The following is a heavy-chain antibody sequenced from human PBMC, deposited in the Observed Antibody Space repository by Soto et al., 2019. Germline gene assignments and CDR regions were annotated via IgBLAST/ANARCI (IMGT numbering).Heavy chain of an antibody. CDR3: AKGCDKHGDQIGAYFDN. J-gene: IGHJ4*02. CDR1: GFPFSGYA. V-gene: IGHV3-23*01. D-gene: IGHD4-17*01. CDR2: ISGSGGST. Sequence: GGSLILSCAASGFPFSGYAMSWVRQAPGKGLEWVSAISGSGGSTYYADSVKGRFTISRDNSKNTLYLQMNSLRAEDTAVYYCAKGCDKHGDQIGAYFDNRGQGTLVTLYS.